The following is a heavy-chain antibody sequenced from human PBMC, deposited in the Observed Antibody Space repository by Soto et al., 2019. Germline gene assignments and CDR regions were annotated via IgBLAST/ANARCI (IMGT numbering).Heavy chain of an antibody. Sequence: QVQLVQSGAEVKKPGSSVKVSCKASGGTFSSYAISWVRQAPGQGLEWMGGIIPIFGTANYAQKFQGRVTITADESTSTAYMELSSLSSEDTAMYFCTRGESIASFWFDYWGQGTLVTVSS. D-gene: IGHD6-6*01. CDR1: GGTFSSYA. CDR2: IIPIFGTA. V-gene: IGHV1-69*12. J-gene: IGHJ4*02. CDR3: TRGESIASFWFDY.